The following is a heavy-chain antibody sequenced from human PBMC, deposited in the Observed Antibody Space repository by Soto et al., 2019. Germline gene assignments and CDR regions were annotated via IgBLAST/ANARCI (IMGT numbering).Heavy chain of an antibody. CDR1: GYNFARYW. V-gene: IGHV5-51*01. Sequence: GDSLTSSCTCAGYNFARYWIAWVRQMPGKGLELMGIIYPSDSDTRYRPSFQGQVTISADKSISSAYLQWSSLRASDTAMYYCARGGVSTRTFDYWGQGTPVTVSS. CDR2: IYPSDSDT. J-gene: IGHJ4*02. CDR3: ARGGVSTRTFDY. D-gene: IGHD3-3*01.